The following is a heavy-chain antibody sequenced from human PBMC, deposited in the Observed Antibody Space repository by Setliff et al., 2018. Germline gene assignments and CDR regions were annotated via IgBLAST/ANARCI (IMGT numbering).Heavy chain of an antibody. CDR2: INAGNGDP. V-gene: IGHV1-3*01. D-gene: IGHD6-19*01. J-gene: IGHJ6*02. Sequence: ASVKVSCKASGYIFTYYAIHWMRQAPGQGHEWMGWINAGNGDPKYSQKLQDRVTITRDNSASTAYMELSSLRSEDTAVYYCAIDVRGIGWPISAMDVWGQGTTVTVSS. CDR1: GYIFTYYA. CDR3: AIDVRGIGWPISAMDV.